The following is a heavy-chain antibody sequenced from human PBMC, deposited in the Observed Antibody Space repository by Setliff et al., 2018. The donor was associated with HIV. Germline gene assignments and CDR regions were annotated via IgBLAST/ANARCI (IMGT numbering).Heavy chain of an antibody. Sequence: PSETLSLTCSVSGDSTSKYSWSWIRQPAGKGLEWIGRIYASGSTNYNPSLKGRVTMSVDTSKNQLTLKLTSLTAADTAVYYCARGTLEQFSSTHYYMDVWGKGTAVTVSS. J-gene: IGHJ6*03. CDR1: GDSTSKYS. CDR3: ARGTLEQFSSTHYYMDV. D-gene: IGHD6-19*01. CDR2: IYASGST. V-gene: IGHV4-4*07.